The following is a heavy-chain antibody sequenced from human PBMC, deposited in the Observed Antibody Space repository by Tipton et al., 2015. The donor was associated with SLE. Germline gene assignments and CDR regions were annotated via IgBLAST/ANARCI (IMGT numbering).Heavy chain of an antibody. CDR3: ARSRPQGAFDI. CDR1: GGSISSYY. CDR2: IYYSGST. Sequence: TLSLTCTVSGGSISSYYWSWIRQPPGKGVEWIGYIYYSGSTNYNPSLKSRVTISVDTSKNQFSLKLSSVTAADTAVYYCARSRPQGAFDIWGQGTMVTVSS. J-gene: IGHJ3*02. D-gene: IGHD6-6*01. V-gene: IGHV4-59*01.